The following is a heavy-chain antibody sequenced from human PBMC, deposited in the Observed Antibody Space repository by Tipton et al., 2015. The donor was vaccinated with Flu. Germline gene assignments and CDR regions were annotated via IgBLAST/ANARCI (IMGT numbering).Heavy chain of an antibody. D-gene: IGHD2-2*01. Sequence: GSLRLSCAASGFTFSDSPMHWVRQASGKGLEWLGRMKSKASTYATRYAASVKGRFTIPGDDSKNTLFLEMNSLRAEDSAMYYCAKGISPYCSTNRCQGARYFYGLDVWGQGTPVTASS. J-gene: IGHJ6*02. V-gene: IGHV3-73*01. CDR2: MKSKASTYAT. CDR1: GFTFSDSP. CDR3: AKGISPYCSTNRCQGARYFYGLDV.